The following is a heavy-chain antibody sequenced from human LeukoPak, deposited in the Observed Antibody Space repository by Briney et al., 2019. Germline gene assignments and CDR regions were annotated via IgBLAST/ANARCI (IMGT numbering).Heavy chain of an antibody. CDR1: GCRVSRNSAA. D-gene: IGHD2-15*01. Sequence: TLSLTCALSGCRVSRNSAAWNWIRQSPSRGLEGLARANYMSKWYYAYAVSVISRMNINTDTATNQFTLLLKAETPEDTAVYYCVGCSGGSCHSGAFESSGQPTMVSASS. CDR3: VGCSGGSCHSGAFES. J-gene: IGHJ3*02. CDR2: ANYMSKWYY. V-gene: IGHV6-1*01.